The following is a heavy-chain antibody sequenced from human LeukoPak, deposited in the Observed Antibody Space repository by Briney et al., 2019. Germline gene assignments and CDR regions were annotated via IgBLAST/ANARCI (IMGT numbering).Heavy chain of an antibody. J-gene: IGHJ6*03. CDR3: ARVKMGATISDFYYYYRDV. CDR1: GFTFSSYT. Sequence: GGSLRLSCAASGFTFSSYTMVWVRQAPGKGLEYVAAIISNGGRTHYTDAVKDRFTISRDNSENTVFLQMGSLRADDMAVYYCARVKMGATISDFYYYYRDVWGKGTTVTVSS. D-gene: IGHD1-26*01. V-gene: IGHV3-64*02. CDR2: IISNGGRT.